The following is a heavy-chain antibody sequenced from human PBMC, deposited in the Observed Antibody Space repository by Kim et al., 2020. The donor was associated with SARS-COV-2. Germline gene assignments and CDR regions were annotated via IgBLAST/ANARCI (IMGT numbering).Heavy chain of an antibody. CDR2: IWYDGSNK. D-gene: IGHD3-9*01. Sequence: LSLTCAASGFTFSNYGMHWVRQAPGKGLEWVAVIWYDGSNKYYADSVKGRFTISRDNSKNTLYLQMNSLSAEDTAVYYCAREVLRYFDWFHYGMDVW. V-gene: IGHV3-33*01. J-gene: IGHJ6*01. CDR1: GFTFSNYG. CDR3: AREVLRYFDWFHYGMDV.